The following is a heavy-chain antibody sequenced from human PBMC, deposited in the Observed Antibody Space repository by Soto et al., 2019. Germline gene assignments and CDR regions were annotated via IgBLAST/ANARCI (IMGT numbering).Heavy chain of an antibody. J-gene: IGHJ5*02. V-gene: IGHV4-39*07. Sequence: SETLSLTCTVSGGSISSSSYYWGWIRQPPGKGLEWIGSIYYSGSTYYNPSLKSRVTISVDTSKNQFSLKLSSVTAADTAVYYCARVYCISTSCYGAWFDPWGQGTLVTVSS. CDR2: IYYSGST. D-gene: IGHD2-2*01. CDR3: ARVYCISTSCYGAWFDP. CDR1: GGSISSSSYY.